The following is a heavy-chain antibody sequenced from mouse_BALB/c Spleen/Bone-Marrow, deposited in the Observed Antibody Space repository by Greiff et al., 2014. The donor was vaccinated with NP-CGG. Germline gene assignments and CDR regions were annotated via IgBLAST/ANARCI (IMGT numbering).Heavy chain of an antibody. CDR2: IYPGDGST. CDR1: GYTFTSYD. Sequence: QVQLKQSGPELVKPGALVKISCKASGYTFTSYDINWVKQRPGQGLEWIEWIYPGDGSTKYNEKFKGKATLTADRSSSTAYMQLSSLTSENSAVYFCARSDDGFPYSLDSWGQGTTLTVSS. J-gene: IGHJ2*01. D-gene: IGHD2-3*01. V-gene: IGHV1S56*01. CDR3: ARSDDGFPYSLDS.